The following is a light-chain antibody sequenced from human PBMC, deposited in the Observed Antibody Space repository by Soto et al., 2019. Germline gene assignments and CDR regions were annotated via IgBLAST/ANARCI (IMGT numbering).Light chain of an antibody. J-gene: IGKJ1*01. V-gene: IGKV3-20*01. CDR2: GAS. CDR1: QSVSSSY. Sequence: EIVLTQSTGTLSLSPGERATLSCRSSQSVSSSYLAWYQQKPGQAPRLLIYGASSRATGIPDRFSGSGSGTDFTLTISRLEPEDFAVYYCQQYGSSPHTVTFGQGTKVDIK. CDR3: QQYGSSPHTVT.